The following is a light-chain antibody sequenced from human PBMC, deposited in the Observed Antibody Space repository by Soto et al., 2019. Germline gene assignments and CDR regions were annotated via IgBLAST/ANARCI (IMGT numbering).Light chain of an antibody. CDR1: QGISRA. V-gene: IGKV1-13*02. Sequence: AIQWTQSPSSLSASVGDRVTITCRASQGISRALAGYQQKPGKDPKLLSYDASSLESGVPSRFSGNGSGTDFPLTISILQPENAAKYYCQQFNSSPFTFGGGTKVEIK. CDR2: DAS. J-gene: IGKJ4*01. CDR3: QQFNSSPFT.